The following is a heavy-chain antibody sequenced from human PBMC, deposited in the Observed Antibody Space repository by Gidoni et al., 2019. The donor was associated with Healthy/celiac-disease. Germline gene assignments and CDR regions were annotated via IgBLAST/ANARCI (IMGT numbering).Heavy chain of an antibody. D-gene: IGHD6-19*01. V-gene: IGHV4-59*01. Sequence: QVQLQESGPGLVKPSETLSLTCTVPGGSISSSYWSWIRQPPGKGLEWIGYIYYSGSTNYNPSLKSRVTISVDTSKNQFSLKLSSVTAADTAVYYCARVSHWAVAGTYYYYYGMDVWGQGTTVTVSS. CDR3: ARVSHWAVAGTYYYYYGMDV. CDR2: IYYSGST. CDR1: GGSISSSY. J-gene: IGHJ6*02.